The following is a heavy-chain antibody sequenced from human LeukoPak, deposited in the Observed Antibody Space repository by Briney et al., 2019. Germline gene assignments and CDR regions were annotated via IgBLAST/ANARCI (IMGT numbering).Heavy chain of an antibody. CDR3: ARYSVYDSGFDY. CDR1: GYTFTTYY. V-gene: IGHV1-46*01. CDR2: INPSGGST. Sequence: ASVKVSCKASGYTFTTYYMHWVRQAPGQGLEWMGIINPSGGSTTYAEKFKDRVTMTRDTSTSTVYMVLSSLRSEDTAVYYCARYSVYDSGFDYWGQGTPVTVSS. J-gene: IGHJ4*02. D-gene: IGHD5/OR15-5a*01.